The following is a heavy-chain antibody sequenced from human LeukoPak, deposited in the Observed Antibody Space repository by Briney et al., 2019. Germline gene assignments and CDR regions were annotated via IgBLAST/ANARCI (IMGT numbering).Heavy chain of an antibody. V-gene: IGHV3-48*03. CDR2: INRAGTTE. CDR1: GFSFSSYE. Sequence: HPGGSLRLSCAASGFSFSSYEMSWVRQAPGKGLEWVSYINRAGTTEEYADSVKGRFTISRDNAKNSLNLQMYSLRAEDTAVYYCARGEQLNYFAYWGQGTLVTVSS. CDR3: ARGEQLNYFAY. D-gene: IGHD1/OR15-1a*01. J-gene: IGHJ4*02.